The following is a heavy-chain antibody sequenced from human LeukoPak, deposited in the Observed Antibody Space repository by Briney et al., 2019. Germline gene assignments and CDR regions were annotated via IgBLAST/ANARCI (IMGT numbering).Heavy chain of an antibody. D-gene: IGHD3-10*01. Sequence: SETLSLTCAVYGGSFSGYYWSWIRQPPGKGLEWIGEINHSGSTNYNPSLKSRVTISVDTSKNQFSLKLSSVTAADTAVYYCARGPPSYGSGRSYYYGMDVWGQGTTVTVSS. CDR3: ARGPPSYGSGRSYYYGMDV. CDR2: INHSGST. J-gene: IGHJ6*02. V-gene: IGHV4-34*01. CDR1: GGSFSGYY.